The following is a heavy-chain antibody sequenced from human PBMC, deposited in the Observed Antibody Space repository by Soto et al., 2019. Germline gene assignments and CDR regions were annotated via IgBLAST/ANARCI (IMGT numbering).Heavy chain of an antibody. V-gene: IGHV1-2*02. D-gene: IGHD3-22*01. CDR3: VPPHHDSRGYFDS. J-gene: IGHJ4*02. CDR2: INPRNGAT. Sequence: ASVKVSCKASGYTFTGNYMHWVRQAPGQGLEWMGWINPRNGATKYAQNFQGRVTLTWDTSITTAYMDLSRLRSDDTAVFYCVPPHHDSRGYFDSWGQGTLVTVSS. CDR1: GYTFTGNY.